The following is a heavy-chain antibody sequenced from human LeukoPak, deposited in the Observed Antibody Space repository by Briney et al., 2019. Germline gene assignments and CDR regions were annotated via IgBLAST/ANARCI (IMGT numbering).Heavy chain of an antibody. D-gene: IGHD2-15*01. CDR2: IFHAGNT. CDR3: ARGSVECSGGSCYNWFDP. V-gene: IGHV4-4*02. CDR1: GGSISSSHW. J-gene: IGHJ5*02. Sequence: SETLSLTCAVSGGSISSSHWWSWVRQPPGKGLEWIGEIFHAGNTNYNPSLKSRVAISLDKSKNQFSLKLSSVTAADAALYYCARGSVECSGGSCYNWFDPWGQGTLVTISS.